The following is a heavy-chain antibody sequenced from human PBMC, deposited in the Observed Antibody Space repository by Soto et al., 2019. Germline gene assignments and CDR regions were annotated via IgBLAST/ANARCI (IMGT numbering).Heavy chain of an antibody. J-gene: IGHJ4*02. Sequence: SVKVSCKASGGTFSSYAISWVRQAPGQGLEWMGGIIPIFGTANYAQKFQGRVTITADESTSTAYMELSSLRSEDTAVYYCARDRGSYFGRYFDYWGQGTLVTVSS. CDR3: ARDRGSYFGRYFDY. V-gene: IGHV1-69*13. D-gene: IGHD1-26*01. CDR1: GGTFSSYA. CDR2: IIPIFGTA.